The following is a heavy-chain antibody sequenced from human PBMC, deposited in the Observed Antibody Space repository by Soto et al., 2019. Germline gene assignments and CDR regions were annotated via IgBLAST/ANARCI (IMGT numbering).Heavy chain of an antibody. Sequence: EVQLLESGGGLVQPGGSLRLSCAASGFTFSSYAMSWVRQAPGKGLEWVAAISGSGGSTYYADSVKGRFTISRDNSKNTLYLQMNSLRAEDTAVYYCAKYYDYGDYEKTDFDIWGQGTMVTVSS. CDR3: AKYYDYGDYEKTDFDI. J-gene: IGHJ3*02. CDR2: ISGSGGST. D-gene: IGHD4-17*01. V-gene: IGHV3-23*01. CDR1: GFTFSSYA.